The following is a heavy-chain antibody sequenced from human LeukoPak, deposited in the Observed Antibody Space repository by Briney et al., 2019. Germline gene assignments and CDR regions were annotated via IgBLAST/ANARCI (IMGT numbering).Heavy chain of an antibody. J-gene: IGHJ4*02. V-gene: IGHV3-23*01. CDR3: AKRVSGSYRHIDY. D-gene: IGHD1-26*01. CDR1: GFTFSNYA. Sequence: PGGSLRLSCIASGFTFSNYAMSWVRQAPGKGLEWVSTIGGSGGTTYYAESVKGRFTLSRDNSKNTLYLQMNSLRAEDTAVYYCAKRVSGSYRHIDYWGQGTLVTVSS. CDR2: IGGSGGTT.